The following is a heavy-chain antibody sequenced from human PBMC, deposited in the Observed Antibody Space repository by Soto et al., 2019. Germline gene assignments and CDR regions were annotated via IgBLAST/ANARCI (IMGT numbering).Heavy chain of an antibody. CDR3: AADYNSYGFPGY. CDR2: IVVGSGNT. V-gene: IGHV1-58*01. CDR1: GFTFTSSA. J-gene: IGHJ4*02. Sequence: SVKVSCKASGFTFTSSAVHRVRQARGQRLEWKGWIVVGSGNTNYAQKLQERVTITRDMSTGTAYMELSSLRSEDTAVYYCAADYNSYGFPGYWGQGTLVTVSS. D-gene: IGHD5-18*01.